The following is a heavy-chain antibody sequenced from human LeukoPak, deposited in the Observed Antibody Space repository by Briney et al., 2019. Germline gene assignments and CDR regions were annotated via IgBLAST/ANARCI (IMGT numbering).Heavy chain of an antibody. D-gene: IGHD3-10*01. V-gene: IGHV1-24*01. CDR2: FDPEDGET. J-gene: IGHJ4*02. Sequence: GASVKVSCKVSGYTLTELSMHWVRQAPGKGLEWMGGFDPEDGETIYAQKFQGRVTMTEDTSTDTAYMELSSLRSEDTAVYYCATSIGYYYGSGSYYNETDYWGQGTLVTVSS. CDR3: ATSIGYYYGSGSYYNETDY. CDR1: GYTLTELS.